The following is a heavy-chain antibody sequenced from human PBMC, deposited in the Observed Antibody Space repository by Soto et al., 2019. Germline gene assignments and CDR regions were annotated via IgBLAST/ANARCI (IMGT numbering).Heavy chain of an antibody. J-gene: IGHJ4*02. V-gene: IGHV3-23*01. CDR3: AKADVQQWLIPHLDN. Sequence: EVHLLESGGGVVQPGGSLRPSCVASGFIFKKFAMAWVRQAAGEGLEWVSGISCCGGSAFYADSVKGRFSIARDDSKNTVSLQLNSLRVEDTAQYYCAKADVQQWLIPHLDNWGQGTLVTVS. D-gene: IGHD6-19*01. CDR1: GFIFKKFA. CDR2: ISCCGGSA.